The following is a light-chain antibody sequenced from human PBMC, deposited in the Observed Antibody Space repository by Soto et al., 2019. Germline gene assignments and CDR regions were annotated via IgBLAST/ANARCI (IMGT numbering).Light chain of an antibody. Sequence: EIVLTQSPDTLSLSPGERATLSCRASQSINSRYLAWYQQKPGQAPRLLIYGASSRATGIPDRFSGSGSGTDFTLTISRLEPEDFAVYYCQQYSSSPLTFGGGTKVDIK. CDR2: GAS. J-gene: IGKJ4*01. CDR3: QQYSSSPLT. V-gene: IGKV3-20*01. CDR1: QSINSRY.